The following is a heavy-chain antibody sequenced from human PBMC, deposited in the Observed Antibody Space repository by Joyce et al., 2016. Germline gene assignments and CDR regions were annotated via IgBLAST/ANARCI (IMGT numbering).Heavy chain of an antibody. CDR3: ARGNTYYYDTSGSFLDH. Sequence: EVQLVESGGDLVQPGGSLRLSCAASGFMFNSYIMNWVRQDPGKGLEWISYIMSSSDTIYYAESVKGRFTVSRDNAKNSLHLQMNSLRDEDTAIYYCARGNTYYYDTSGSFLDHWGQGTLVTVSS. CDR1: GFMFNSYI. J-gene: IGHJ4*02. CDR2: IMSSSDTI. D-gene: IGHD3-22*01. V-gene: IGHV3-48*02.